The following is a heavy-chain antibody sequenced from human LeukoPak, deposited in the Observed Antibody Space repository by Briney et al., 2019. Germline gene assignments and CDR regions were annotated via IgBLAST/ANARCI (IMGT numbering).Heavy chain of an antibody. CDR2: IIPIFGTA. D-gene: IGHD4-17*01. CDR1: GGTFSSYA. Sequence: SSVKVSCKASGGTFSSYAISWVRQATGQGLEWMGGIIPIFGTANYAQKFQGRVTITTDESTSTAYMELSSLRSEDTAVYYCARGGGTVTPNIVYFDYCGQGTLVVVSS. V-gene: IGHV1-69*05. J-gene: IGHJ4*02. CDR3: ARGGGTVTPNIVYFDY.